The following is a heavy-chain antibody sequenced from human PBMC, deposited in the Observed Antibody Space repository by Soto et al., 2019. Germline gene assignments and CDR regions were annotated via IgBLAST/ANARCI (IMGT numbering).Heavy chain of an antibody. CDR3: ARLSYFYDKWYFDL. D-gene: IGHD3-22*01. J-gene: IGHJ2*01. V-gene: IGHV4-30-4*01. CDR1: GASINNNDYY. CDR2: VYYSGST. Sequence: QLQESGPGLVMPSQTLSLTCTVSGASINNNDYYWSWIRQTPAKGLEWIGYVYYSGSTDYMPSLKSRLSMSIDKSQNQFTLKLNSVTAEDTATYYCARLSYFYDKWYFDLWGRGTLVTVSS.